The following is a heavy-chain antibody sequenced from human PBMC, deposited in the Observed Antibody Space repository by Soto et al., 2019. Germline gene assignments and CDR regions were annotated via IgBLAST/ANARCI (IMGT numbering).Heavy chain of an antibody. CDR1: GFTFSSYA. J-gene: IGHJ6*02. Sequence: PGGSLRLSCAASGFTFSSYAMSWVRQAPGKGLEWVSAISGSGGSTYYADSVKGRFTISRDNSKNTLYLQMNSLRAEDTAVYYCAKDPSSSTFYYYYYGMDVWGQGTTVTVSS. V-gene: IGHV3-23*01. CDR2: ISGSGGST. D-gene: IGHD2-2*01. CDR3: AKDPSSSTFYYYYYGMDV.